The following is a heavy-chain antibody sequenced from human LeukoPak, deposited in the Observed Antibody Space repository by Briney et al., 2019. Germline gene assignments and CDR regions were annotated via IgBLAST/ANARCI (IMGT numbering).Heavy chain of an antibody. J-gene: IGHJ3*02. CDR3: ARDSGSAGAFDI. CDR2: ISSSSSYI. D-gene: IGHD1-26*01. CDR1: GFTFSSYS. Sequence: GGSLRLSCAASGFTFSSYSMNWVRQAPGKGLEWVSSISSSSSYIYYADSVKGRFTVSRDNAKNSMYLQMNSLRAEDTAVYYCARDSGSAGAFDIWGQGTMVTVSS. V-gene: IGHV3-21*01.